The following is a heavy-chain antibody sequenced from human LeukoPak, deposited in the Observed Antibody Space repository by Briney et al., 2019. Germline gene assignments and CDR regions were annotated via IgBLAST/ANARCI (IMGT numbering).Heavy chain of an antibody. D-gene: IGHD2-15*01. Sequence: GGSLRLSCAASGFTFSSYGMHWVRQAPGKGLEWVAVISYDGSNKYYADSVKGRFTISRDNSKNTLYLQMNSLRAEDTAVYYCAKDPYCSGGSCFTGAFQHWGQGTLVTVSS. CDR3: AKDPYCSGGSCFTGAFQH. V-gene: IGHV3-30*18. CDR2: ISYDGSNK. CDR1: GFTFSSYG. J-gene: IGHJ1*01.